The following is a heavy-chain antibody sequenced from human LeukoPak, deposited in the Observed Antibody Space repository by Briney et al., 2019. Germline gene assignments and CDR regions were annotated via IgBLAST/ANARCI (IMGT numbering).Heavy chain of an antibody. CDR3: ARSNYYDRSGTGDY. CDR1: GYTFTGYY. D-gene: IGHD3-22*01. CDR2: TNPTSGGT. Sequence: ASVKVPCKASGYTFTGYYMHWVRQAPGQGLEWMGWTNPTSGGTNYAQKFQGRVTMTRDTSISTAYMELSRLRSDDTAVYYCARSNYYDRSGTGDYWGQGTLVTVSS. V-gene: IGHV1-2*02. J-gene: IGHJ4*02.